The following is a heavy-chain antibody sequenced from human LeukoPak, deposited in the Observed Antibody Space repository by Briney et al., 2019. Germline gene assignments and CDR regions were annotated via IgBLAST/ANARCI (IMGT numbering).Heavy chain of an antibody. D-gene: IGHD5-12*01. CDR2: LNPRSGAT. V-gene: IGHV1-2*02. J-gene: IGHJ4*02. Sequence: ASVKVSCKASGYTFVDYYLYWVRQAPGQGLEWMGWLNPRSGATNYAQKFQARVTMTRDTSINTAYMELSRLRSDDTAVYYCARDHRRGSTGYDMPADWGQGTLVTVSS. CDR3: ARDHRRGSTGYDMPAD. CDR1: GYTFVDYY.